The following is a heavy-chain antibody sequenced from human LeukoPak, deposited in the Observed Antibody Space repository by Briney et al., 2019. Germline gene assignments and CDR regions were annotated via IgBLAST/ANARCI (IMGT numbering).Heavy chain of an antibody. Sequence: KPGESLKISCKGSGYSFTSYWIGWVRQMPGKGLEWMGIIYPGDSDTRYSPSFQGQVTISAGKSISTAYLQWSSLKASDTAMYYCARTFTGYSSSWYTDYYGMDVWGQGTTVTVSS. J-gene: IGHJ6*02. D-gene: IGHD6-13*01. CDR1: GYSFTSYW. CDR3: ARTFTGYSSSWYTDYYGMDV. V-gene: IGHV5-51*01. CDR2: IYPGDSDT.